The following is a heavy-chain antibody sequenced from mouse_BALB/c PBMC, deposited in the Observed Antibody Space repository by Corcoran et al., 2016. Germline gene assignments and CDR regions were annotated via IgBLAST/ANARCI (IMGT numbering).Heavy chain of an antibody. CDR1: GYTFTNYG. D-gene: IGHD2-12*01. J-gene: IGHJ2*01. Sequence: QIQLVQSGPELKKPGETVKISCKASGYTFTNYGMNWVKQAPGKGLKWMGWINTYTGEPTYADDFKGRFAFSLETSASNAYLQINNLKNEDTATYVCARLRKENDWGQGTTLTVSS. V-gene: IGHV9-3-1*01. CDR3: ARLRKEND. CDR2: INTYTGEP.